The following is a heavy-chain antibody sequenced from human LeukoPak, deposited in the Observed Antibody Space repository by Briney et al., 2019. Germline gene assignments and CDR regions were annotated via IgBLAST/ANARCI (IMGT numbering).Heavy chain of an antibody. V-gene: IGHV3-9*01. CDR3: AKTVGASTFYYYMDV. CDR1: GFSFDDYA. D-gene: IGHD1-26*01. CDR2: ISWNSGST. J-gene: IGHJ6*03. Sequence: GRSLRLSRAASGFSFDDYAMHWVRQVPGKGLEWVSGISWNSGSTDYAASVKGRFTISRDNSKNTVYLQMNSLRTEDTAVYYCAKTVGASTFYYYMDVWGKGTTVTVTS.